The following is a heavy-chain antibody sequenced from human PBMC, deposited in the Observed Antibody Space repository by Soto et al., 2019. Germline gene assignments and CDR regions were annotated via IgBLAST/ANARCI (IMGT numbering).Heavy chain of an antibody. V-gene: IGHV1-69*01. Sequence: QVQLVQSGAEVKKPGSSVKVSCKASGGTFSSYAISWVRQAPGQGLEWMGGIIPIFGKANYAQKFQGRVTMNADAYTSTAYMELSSLRSEDTAVYYCARDSGGTTVAFGMDVWGQGTKVTVSS. CDR1: GGTFSSYA. CDR2: IIPIFGKA. J-gene: IGHJ6*02. D-gene: IGHD4-17*01. CDR3: ARDSGGTTVAFGMDV.